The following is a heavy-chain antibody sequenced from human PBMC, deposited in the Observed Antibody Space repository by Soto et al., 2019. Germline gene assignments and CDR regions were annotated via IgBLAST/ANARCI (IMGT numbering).Heavy chain of an antibody. J-gene: IGHJ4*02. CDR1: GGSISSSSYY. Sequence: QLQLQESGPGLVKPSETLSLTCTVSGGSISSSSYYWGWIRQPPGKGLEWIGSIYYSGSTYYNPSLKSRVTISVDTSKNQFSLKLSSVTAADTAVYYCASHGVLDPRGDYWGQGTLVTVSS. CDR2: IYYSGST. D-gene: IGHD2-8*01. V-gene: IGHV4-39*01. CDR3: ASHGVLDPRGDY.